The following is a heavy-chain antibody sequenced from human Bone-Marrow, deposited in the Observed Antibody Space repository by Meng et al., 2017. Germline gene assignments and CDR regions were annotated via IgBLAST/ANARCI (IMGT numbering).Heavy chain of an antibody. J-gene: IGHJ4*02. CDR1: GGTFSSYT. V-gene: IGHV1-69*10. Sequence: SVKVSCKGSGGTFSSYTISWVRQAPGQGLEWMGRIIPILGIANYAQKFQGRVTITADKSTSTAYMELSSLRSEETAVYYCAREPPPYSSGCRWGQGTLVTVSS. D-gene: IGHD6-19*01. CDR3: AREPPPYSSGCR. CDR2: IIPILGIA.